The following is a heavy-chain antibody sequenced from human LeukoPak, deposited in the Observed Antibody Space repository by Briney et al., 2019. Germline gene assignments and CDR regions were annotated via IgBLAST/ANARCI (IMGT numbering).Heavy chain of an antibody. CDR2: IYSGGST. J-gene: IGHJ4*02. Sequence: GRSLRLSCAASGFTVSSNSMSWVRQAPRKGLEWVSVIYSGGSTYCADSVKRRFTITRENSKNTLYLQMNSLRAEDTAVYYCARDRPIGGAGYYFDYWGQGTLVTVSS. V-gene: IGHV3-53*01. D-gene: IGHD6-13*01. CDR3: ARDRPIGGAGYYFDY. CDR1: GFTVSSNS.